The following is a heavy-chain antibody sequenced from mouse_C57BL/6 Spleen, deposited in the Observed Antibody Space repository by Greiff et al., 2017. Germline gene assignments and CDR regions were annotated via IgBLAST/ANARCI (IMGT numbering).Heavy chain of an antibody. J-gene: IGHJ4*01. CDR3: ARSQESYYYAMDY. CDR1: GYTFTSYW. D-gene: IGHD3-2*02. CDR2: IYPGSGST. Sequence: VQLQQPGAELVKPGASVKMSCKASGYTFTSYWITWVKQRPGQGLEWIGDIYPGSGSTNYNEKFKSKATLTVDTSSSTAYMQLSSLTSEDSAVYYCARSQESYYYAMDYWGQGTSVTVSS. V-gene: IGHV1-55*01.